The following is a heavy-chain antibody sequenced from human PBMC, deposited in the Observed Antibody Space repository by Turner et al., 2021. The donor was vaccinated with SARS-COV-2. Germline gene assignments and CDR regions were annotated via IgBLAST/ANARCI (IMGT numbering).Heavy chain of an antibody. CDR2: IYYSGST. V-gene: IGHV4-30-4*01. CDR1: GGSISRGDYY. D-gene: IGHD2-8*01. CDR3: ARVLVLRRAYFDY. Sequence: QVQLQESGPGLVKPSQTLSLTCTVSGGSISRGDYYWSWIRQPPGKGLEWIGYIYYSGSTYYNPSLKSRVTISVDTSKNQFSLKLSSVTAADTAVYYCARVLVLRRAYFDYWGQGTLVTVSS. J-gene: IGHJ4*02.